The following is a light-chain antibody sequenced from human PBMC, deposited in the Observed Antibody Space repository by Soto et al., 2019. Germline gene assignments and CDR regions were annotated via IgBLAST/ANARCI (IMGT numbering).Light chain of an antibody. V-gene: IGKV3-15*01. CDR3: QQYNNWVT. Sequence: EIVMTQSPATLSMSPGERATLSCRASQSVSSNLVWYQQKPGQPPRLLIYGASTRATGIPARFSGSGSGTEFTLTINSLQSEDFAVYYCQQYNNWVTFGGGTKVEI. CDR2: GAS. J-gene: IGKJ4*01. CDR1: QSVSSN.